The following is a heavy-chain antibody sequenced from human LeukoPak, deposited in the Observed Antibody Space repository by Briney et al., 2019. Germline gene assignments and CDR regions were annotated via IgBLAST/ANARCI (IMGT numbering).Heavy chain of an antibody. V-gene: IGHV3-48*04. CDR2: ISSSSSTI. CDR1: GFTFSSYS. CDR3: AKAWYYYDGDY. Sequence: GGSLRLSCAASGFTFSSYSMNWVRQAPGKGLEWVSYISSSSSTIYYADSVKGRFTISRDNAKNSLYLQINSLRAEDTAVYYCAKAWYYYDGDYWGQGTLVTVSS. J-gene: IGHJ4*02. D-gene: IGHD3-22*01.